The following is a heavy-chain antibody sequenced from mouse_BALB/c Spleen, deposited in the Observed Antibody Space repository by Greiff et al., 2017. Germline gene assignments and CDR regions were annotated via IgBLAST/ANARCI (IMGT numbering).Heavy chain of an antibody. V-gene: IGHV6-6*02. CDR2: IRLKSNNYAT. CDR3: TRPITTVVQYFDV. J-gene: IGHJ1*01. Sequence: EVKLEESGGGLVQPGGSMKLSCVASGFTFSNYWMNWVRQSPEKGLEWVAEIRLKSNNYATHYAESVKGRFTISRDDSKSSVYLQMNNLRAEDTGIYYCTRPITTVVQYFDVWGAGTTVTVSS. CDR1: GFTFSNYW. D-gene: IGHD1-1*01.